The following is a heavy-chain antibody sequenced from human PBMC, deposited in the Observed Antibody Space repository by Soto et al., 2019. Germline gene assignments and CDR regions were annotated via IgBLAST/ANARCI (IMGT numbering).Heavy chain of an antibody. CDR1: GYSFTSYW. D-gene: IGHD6-13*01. CDR2: IDPSDSYT. V-gene: IGHV5-10-1*01. Sequence: PGESLKISCKGSGYSFTSYWISWVRQMPGKGLEWMGRIDPSDSYTNYSPSFQGHVTISADKSISTAYLQWSSLKASDTAMYYCARLGPYSRTPFQYDYWGQGTLVTVSS. CDR3: ARLGPYSRTPFQYDY. J-gene: IGHJ4*02.